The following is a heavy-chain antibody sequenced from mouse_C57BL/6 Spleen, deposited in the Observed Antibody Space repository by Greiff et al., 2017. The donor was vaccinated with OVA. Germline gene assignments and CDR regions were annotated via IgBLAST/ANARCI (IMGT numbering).Heavy chain of an antibody. CDR2: ISSGGSYT. CDR3: ARQRGGTYAMDY. V-gene: IGHV5-6*01. J-gene: IGHJ4*01. D-gene: IGHD4-1*01. CDR1: GFTFSSYG. Sequence: DVQLVESGGGLVKPGGSLKLSCAASGFTFSSYGMSLVRQTPDKRLEWVATISSGGSYTYYPDSVKGRFTISRDNAKNTLYLQMSSLKSEDTAMYYCARQRGGTYAMDYWGQGTSVTVSS.